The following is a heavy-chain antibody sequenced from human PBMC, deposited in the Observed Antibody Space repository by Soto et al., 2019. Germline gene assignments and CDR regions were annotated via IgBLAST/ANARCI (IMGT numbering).Heavy chain of an antibody. CDR2: IDWDDEK. CDR3: ARRIRGDYSFYF. D-gene: IGHD4-17*01. J-gene: IGHJ4*01. V-gene: IGHV2-70*04. Sequence: SGPTLVNPTQTLTLTCTISGFSLTASETRVILIRQPPGKALEWLARIDWDDEKFYSTTLKTRRTISKDTYKNQVVLTITNMEQSDTATYYCARRIRGDYSFYFWGHGALVTVS. CDR1: GFSLTASETR.